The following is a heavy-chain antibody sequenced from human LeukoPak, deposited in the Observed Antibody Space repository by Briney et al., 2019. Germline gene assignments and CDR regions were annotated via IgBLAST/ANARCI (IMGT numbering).Heavy chain of an antibody. CDR2: SSSSSYI. D-gene: IGHD1-1*01. J-gene: IGHJ6*02. Sequence: SSSSSYIYYADSVKGRFTISRDNAKNSLYLQMNSLRAEDTAVYYCARWGDGYNSYYYGMDVWGQGTTVTVSS. CDR3: ARWGDGYNSYYYGMDV. V-gene: IGHV3-21*01.